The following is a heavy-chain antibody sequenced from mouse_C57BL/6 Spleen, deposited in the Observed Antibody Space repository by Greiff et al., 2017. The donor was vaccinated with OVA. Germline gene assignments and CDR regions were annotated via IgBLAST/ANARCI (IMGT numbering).Heavy chain of an antibody. CDR3: ARGTGFAY. CDR2: ISDGGSYT. Sequence: EVKLMESGGGLVKPGGSLKLSCAASGFTFSSYAMSWVRQTPEKRLEWVATISDGGSYTYYPDNVKGRFTISRDNAKNNLYLQMSHLKSEDTAMYYCARGTGFAYWGQGTLVTVSA. CDR1: GFTFSSYA. J-gene: IGHJ3*01. V-gene: IGHV5-4*03.